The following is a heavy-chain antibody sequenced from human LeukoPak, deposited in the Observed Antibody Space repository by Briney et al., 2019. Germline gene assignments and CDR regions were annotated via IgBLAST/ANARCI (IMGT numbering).Heavy chain of an antibody. Sequence: PSETLSLTCTVSGDSIRNDDYYWSWIRQPPGKGLEWIGYVYYSGSTYYNPSLKGRVTISVDMSKNQFSLKLTSVTAADTAVYYCARAVTVGYDYDYWGQGTLVTVSS. J-gene: IGHJ4*02. CDR3: ARAVTVGYDYDY. CDR1: GDSIRNDDYY. V-gene: IGHV4-30-4*01. D-gene: IGHD4-23*01. CDR2: VYYSGST.